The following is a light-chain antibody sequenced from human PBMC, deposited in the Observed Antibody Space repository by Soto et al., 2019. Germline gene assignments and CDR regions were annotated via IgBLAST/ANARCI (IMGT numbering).Light chain of an antibody. J-gene: IGKJ1*01. CDR1: QSVSSSN. CDR2: GAS. Sequence: ELPQSPGALSLSPGERATLSCRASQSVSSSNLAWYQQKPGQAPSLLIYGASNRATGIPDRFSGSGSGTDFTLTISRLEPVDLPVYYCQHYGSPRTFGQGTNVDI. V-gene: IGKV3-20*01. CDR3: QHYGSPRT.